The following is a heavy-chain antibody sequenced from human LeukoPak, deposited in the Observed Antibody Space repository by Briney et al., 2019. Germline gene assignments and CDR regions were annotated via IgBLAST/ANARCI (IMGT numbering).Heavy chain of an antibody. Sequence: GGSLRLSCAASGFTFSSYGMHWVRQAPGKGLEWVAFIRYDGSNKYYADSVKGRFTFSRDNSKNMLYLQMNSLRAEDTAVYYCAKDRHSSGWYGESLDYWGQGTLVTVSS. CDR1: GFTFSSYG. V-gene: IGHV3-30*02. D-gene: IGHD6-19*01. J-gene: IGHJ4*02. CDR2: IRYDGSNK. CDR3: AKDRHSSGWYGESLDY.